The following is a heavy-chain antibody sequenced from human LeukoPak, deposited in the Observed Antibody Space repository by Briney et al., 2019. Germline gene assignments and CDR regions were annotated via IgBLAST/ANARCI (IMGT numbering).Heavy chain of an antibody. Sequence: GGSLRLSCVASGVTISGYWMHWVRQAPGKGLAWVSRIDSDGTTTRYADSVKGRFTISRDNAKNTVYLQMNSLRAEDTAVYYCARIITAAAADCWGQGTLVAVSS. CDR2: IDSDGTTT. D-gene: IGHD6-13*01. CDR1: GVTISGYW. V-gene: IGHV3-74*01. J-gene: IGHJ4*02. CDR3: ARIITAAAADC.